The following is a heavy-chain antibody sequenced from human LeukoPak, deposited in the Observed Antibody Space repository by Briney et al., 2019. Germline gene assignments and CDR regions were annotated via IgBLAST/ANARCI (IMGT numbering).Heavy chain of an antibody. CDR2: IIPISGTA. V-gene: IGHV1-69*06. J-gene: IGHJ5*02. CDR3: ARLNSTSWYNWFDP. CDR1: GGTFSSYA. Sequence: ASVKVSCKASGGTFSSYAISWVRQAPGQGLEWMGGIIPISGTANYAQKFQGRVTITADKSTSTAYMELSSLRSEDTAVYYCARLNSTSWYNWFDPWGQGTLVTVSS. D-gene: IGHD2-2*01.